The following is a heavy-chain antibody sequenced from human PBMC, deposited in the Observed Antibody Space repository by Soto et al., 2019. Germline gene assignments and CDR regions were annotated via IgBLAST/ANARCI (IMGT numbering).Heavy chain of an antibody. CDR2: ASYSGSP. CDR1: GGSIGSHY. D-gene: IGHD3-16*01. J-gene: IGHJ4*02. V-gene: IGHV4-59*08. Sequence: QVQLQESGPGLVKPSETLSLTCTVSGGSIGSHYWSWIRQPPGEGLEWIGRASYSGSPNYNPSLKIRLPISIDTSKNQFSRKLTSVTAADTAVYYCASQWGGDYWGQGPLVTVSS. CDR3: ASQWGGDY.